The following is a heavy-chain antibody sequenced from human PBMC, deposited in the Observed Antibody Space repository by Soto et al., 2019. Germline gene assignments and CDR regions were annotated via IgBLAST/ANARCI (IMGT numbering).Heavy chain of an antibody. CDR1: GGTFSSYT. Sequence: SVKVSCKASGGTFSSYTISWVRQAPGQGLEWMGRIIPNLGITNYAQKLQGRVTMTTDTSTSTAYMELRSLRSDDTAVYYCARAYSIRYPSGYFDYWGQGTLVTVSS. V-gene: IGHV1-69*02. CDR3: ARAYSIRYPSGYFDY. CDR2: IIPNLGIT. J-gene: IGHJ4*02. D-gene: IGHD3-9*01.